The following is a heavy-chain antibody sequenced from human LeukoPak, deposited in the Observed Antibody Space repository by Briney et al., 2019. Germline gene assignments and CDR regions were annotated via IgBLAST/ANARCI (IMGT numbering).Heavy chain of an antibody. D-gene: IGHD3-10*01. V-gene: IGHV4-59*01. CDR2: IFFTGKT. J-gene: IGHJ4*02. CDR1: GGSITSYY. CDR3: AREGDGTEG. Sequence: PSETLSLTCTVSGGSITSYYWSWIRQPPGKGLEWIGNIFFTGKTNYNPSLKSRVTMSVDTSKNQFSLKLNFVTVADTAVYYCAREGDGTEGWGQGTLVTVSS.